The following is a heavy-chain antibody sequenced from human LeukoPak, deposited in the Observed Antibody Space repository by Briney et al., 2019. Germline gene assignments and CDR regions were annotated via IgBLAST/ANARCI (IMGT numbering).Heavy chain of an antibody. D-gene: IGHD6-13*01. Sequence: PGGSLRLSCAASGFXFSSYNMKWVRQAPGKGLEWVSCISSSSSYIYYADSVKGRFSISRDNAKNSLYLQMNSLGAEDTAVYYCARDLKIAAADYYFDYWGRGTLVTVSS. CDR2: ISSSSSYI. CDR1: GFXFSSYN. CDR3: ARDLKIAAADYYFDY. V-gene: IGHV3-21*01. J-gene: IGHJ4*02.